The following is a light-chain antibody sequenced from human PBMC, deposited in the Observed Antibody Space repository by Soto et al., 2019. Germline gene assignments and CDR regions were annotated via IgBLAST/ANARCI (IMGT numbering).Light chain of an antibody. CDR3: QQYGSSPSWT. J-gene: IGKJ1*01. V-gene: IGKV3-20*01. Sequence: ETESILSPVTQSPSPGETPTLCWXXSQSVDSSYLAWYQQNPGQAPRLLVYGASSRATVIPDRFSGSGSGTDFTLTISRLEPEDFAVYYCQQYGSSPSWTFGQGTKV. CDR1: QSVDSSY. CDR2: GAS.